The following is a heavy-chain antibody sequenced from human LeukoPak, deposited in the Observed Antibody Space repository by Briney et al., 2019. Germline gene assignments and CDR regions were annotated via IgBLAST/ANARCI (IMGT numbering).Heavy chain of an antibody. J-gene: IGHJ4*02. V-gene: IGHV2-26*01. Sequence: SGPVLVKPTETLTLTCTVSGFSLSNARMGVSWIRQPPGKALEWLAHIFSNDEKSYSTSLKSRLTISKDTSKSQVVLTMTNMDPVDTATYYCARSPKYCSGGSCAQAFDYWGQGTLVTVSS. CDR3: ARSPKYCSGGSCAQAFDY. CDR1: GFSLSNARMG. CDR2: IFSNDEK. D-gene: IGHD2-15*01.